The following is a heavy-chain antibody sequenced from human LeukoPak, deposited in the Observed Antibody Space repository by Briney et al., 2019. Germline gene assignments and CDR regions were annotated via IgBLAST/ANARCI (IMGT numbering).Heavy chain of an antibody. CDR2: INHSGST. D-gene: IGHD3-22*01. CDR3: ARGRYAMIVTDSGFHY. J-gene: IGHJ4*02. CDR1: GGSFSGYY. V-gene: IGHV4-34*01. Sequence: SETLSLTCAVYGGSFSGYYWSWIRQPPGKGLEWIGEINHSGSTNYNPSLKSRVTISVDTSKNQFSLKLSSVTAADTAVYYCARGRYAMIVTDSGFHYWGQGTLVTVSS.